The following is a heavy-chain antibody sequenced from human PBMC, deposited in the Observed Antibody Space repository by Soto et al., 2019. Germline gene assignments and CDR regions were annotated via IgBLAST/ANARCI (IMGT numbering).Heavy chain of an antibody. Sequence: SETLSLTCTVSGGSISSGDYYWSWIRQPPGKGLEWIGYIYYSGSTYYNPSLKSRVTISVDTSKNQFSLKLSSVAAADTAVYYCARGASTYYDFCSGLAARPQSYWFDLWGQGTLVTVSS. CDR1: GGSISSGDYY. CDR3: ARGASTYYDFCSGLAARPQSYWFDL. CDR2: IYYSGST. D-gene: IGHD3-3*01. J-gene: IGHJ5*02. V-gene: IGHV4-30-4*01.